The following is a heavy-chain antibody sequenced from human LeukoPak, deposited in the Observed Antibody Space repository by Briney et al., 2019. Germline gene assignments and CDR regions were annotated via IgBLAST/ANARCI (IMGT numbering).Heavy chain of an antibody. J-gene: IGHJ4*02. V-gene: IGHV3-30-3*01. CDR2: ISYDGSNK. CDR1: GFTFSSYA. D-gene: IGHD2-2*01. CDR3: ARRTIGVDY. Sequence: PGRSLRLSCAASGFTFSSYAMHWVRQAPGKGLEWVAVISYDGSNKYYADSVKGRFTISRDNSKNTLYLQMNSLRAEDTAVYYRARRTIGVDYWGQGTLVTVSS.